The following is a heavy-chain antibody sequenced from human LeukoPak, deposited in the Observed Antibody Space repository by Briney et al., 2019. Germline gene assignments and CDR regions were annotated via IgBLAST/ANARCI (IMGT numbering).Heavy chain of an antibody. V-gene: IGHV3-30*03. J-gene: IGHJ4*02. D-gene: IGHD6-19*01. CDR2: ISYDGSNK. CDR1: GVTFSSYG. CDR3: ATPQQWLVLWNYFDY. Sequence: GGSLRLSCAAPGVTFSSYGMHWVRQAPGKGLEWVAVISYDGSNKYYADSVKGRFTISRDNSKNTLYLQMNSLRAEDTAVYYCATPQQWLVLWNYFDYWGQGTLVTVSS.